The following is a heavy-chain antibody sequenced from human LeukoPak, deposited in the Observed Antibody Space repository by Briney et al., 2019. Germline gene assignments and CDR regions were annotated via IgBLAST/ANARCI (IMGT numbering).Heavy chain of an antibody. D-gene: IGHD6-13*01. CDR3: ARAHCRENMPAADTGCWFDP. Sequence: ASVKVFCKASGYTFTSFDINWVRQATGQGLEWMGWVNPNSGNTGFAQKFQGRVSMTRSTSISTAYMELSSLRSEDTAVYYCARAHCRENMPAADTGCWFDPWGQGTLVTVSS. V-gene: IGHV1-8*01. J-gene: IGHJ5*02. CDR1: GYTFTSFD. CDR2: VNPNSGNT.